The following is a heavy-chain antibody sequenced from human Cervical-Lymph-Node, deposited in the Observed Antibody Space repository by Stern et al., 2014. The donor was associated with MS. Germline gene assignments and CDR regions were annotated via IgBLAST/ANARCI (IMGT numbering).Heavy chain of an antibody. Sequence: VQLMQSGGGLVQPGGSLKLSCVVSGLSFSDAAVHWVRQASGKGLEWGGRIRGKAKNYATSYAASVKGRFTLSRTDSQNTAYLLMNSLKNEDTAVYYCSPASAIWGQGTAVTVSS. V-gene: IGHV3-73*01. CDR1: GLSFSDAA. CDR3: SPASAI. D-gene: IGHD6-6*01. CDR2: IRGKAKNYAT. J-gene: IGHJ3*02.